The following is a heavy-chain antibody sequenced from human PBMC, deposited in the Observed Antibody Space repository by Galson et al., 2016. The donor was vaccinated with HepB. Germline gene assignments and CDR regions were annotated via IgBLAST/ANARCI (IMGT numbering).Heavy chain of an antibody. V-gene: IGHV4-59*01. CDR3: ARDAYTSSHLDL. CDR2: ISYTGTT. Sequence: SETLSLTCTVSGGSIRNYYWSWLRQPPGKRLEWIAYISYTGTTNYNPSLESRVTASVDTSKNQFSLRLSSVTAADTAIYYCARDAYTSSHLDLWGRGTLATVSS. CDR1: GGSIRNYY. D-gene: IGHD6-6*01. J-gene: IGHJ2*01.